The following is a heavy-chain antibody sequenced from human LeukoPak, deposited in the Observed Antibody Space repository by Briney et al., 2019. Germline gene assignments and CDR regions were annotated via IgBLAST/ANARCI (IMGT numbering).Heavy chain of an antibody. D-gene: IGHD4-17*01. J-gene: IGHJ4*02. CDR2: IYTSGST. CDR1: GGSISSGSYY. CDR3: ARSPSYGDYSVVD. Sequence: PSETLSLTCTVSGGSISSGSYYWSWIRQPAGKGLEWIGRIYTSGSTNYNPSLKSRVTISVDTSKNQFSLKLSSVTAADTAVYYCARSPSYGDYSVVDWGQGTLVTVSS. V-gene: IGHV4-61*02.